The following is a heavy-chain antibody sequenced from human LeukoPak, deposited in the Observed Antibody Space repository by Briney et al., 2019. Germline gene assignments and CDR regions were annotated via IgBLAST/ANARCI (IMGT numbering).Heavy chain of an antibody. CDR3: ARKTAIAVADY. V-gene: IGHV4-39*01. CDR2: IYYSGST. Sequence: SETLSLTCTVSGGSISSSSYYWGWIRQPPGKGLEWIGSIYYSGSTYYNPSLKSRVTTSVDTSKNQFSLKLSSVTAADTAVYYCARKTAIAVADYWGQGTLVTVSS. J-gene: IGHJ4*02. D-gene: IGHD6-19*01. CDR1: GGSISSSSYY.